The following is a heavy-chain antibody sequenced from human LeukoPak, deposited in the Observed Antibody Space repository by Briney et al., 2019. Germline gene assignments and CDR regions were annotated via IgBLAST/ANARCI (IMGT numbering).Heavy chain of an antibody. D-gene: IGHD2-21*02. CDR3: ARVTRWAGLDF. V-gene: IGHV4-30-4*01. Sequence: KSSETLSLTCNASGGSISSGDKYWSWIRQPSGKGLEWIGYIYYSGSTYYNPSLKSRLTISVDTSENQFPLHLTSVTAADTAVYFCARVTRWAGLDFWGQGTLVTVSS. CDR1: GGSISSGDKY. J-gene: IGHJ4*02. CDR2: IYYSGST.